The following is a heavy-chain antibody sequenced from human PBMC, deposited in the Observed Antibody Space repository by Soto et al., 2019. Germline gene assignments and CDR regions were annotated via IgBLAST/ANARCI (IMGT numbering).Heavy chain of an antibody. D-gene: IGHD3-22*01. V-gene: IGHV4-4*02. CDR3: VNNGHYALEF. J-gene: IGHJ4*02. CDR1: GDSVSSDGW. CDR2: THHSGRS. Sequence: PSETLSVTCDVAGDSVSSDGWWSWVRQSPEKGLEWVGETHHSGRSNYNPSLKSRVTISADTSKNQFSLELYSVTAADTAVYYCVNNGHYALEFWGQGILVTVSS.